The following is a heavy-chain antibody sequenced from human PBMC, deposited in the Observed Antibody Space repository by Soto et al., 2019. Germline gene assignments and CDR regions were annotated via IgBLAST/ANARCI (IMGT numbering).Heavy chain of an antibody. D-gene: IGHD3-10*01. CDR3: ARGATYGSGSHIDY. CDR1: GFTFSSYA. CDR2: ISYDGSNK. V-gene: IGHV3-30*14. Sequence: QVQLVESGGGVVQPGRSLRLSCAASGFTFSSYAMHWVRQAPGKGLEWVAVISYDGSNKYYADSVKGRFTISRDNSKNTLYLQMNSLRAEDTAVYYCARGATYGSGSHIDYWGQGTLVTVSS. J-gene: IGHJ4*02.